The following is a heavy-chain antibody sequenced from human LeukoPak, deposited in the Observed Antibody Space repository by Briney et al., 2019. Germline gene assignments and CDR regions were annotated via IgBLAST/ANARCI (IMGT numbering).Heavy chain of an antibody. CDR2: INPSGGST. CDR3: ARDPQWLRMFDY. CDR1: GYTFTSYY. Sequence: GASVKVSCKASGYTFTSYYMHWVRQAPGQGLEWMGIINPSGGSTSYAQKFQGRVTMTRDTSTSTAYMELSSLRSEDTAVYYCARDPQWLRMFDYWGQGTLVTVSS. V-gene: IGHV1-46*01. D-gene: IGHD5-12*01. J-gene: IGHJ4*02.